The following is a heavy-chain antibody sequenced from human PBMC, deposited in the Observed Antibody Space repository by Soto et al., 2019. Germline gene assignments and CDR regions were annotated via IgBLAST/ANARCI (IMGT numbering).Heavy chain of an antibody. D-gene: IGHD6-13*01. CDR3: ARVSRLAAAGMTYYYYYGMDV. V-gene: IGHV4-39*07. Sequence: SETLSLTCTVSGGSISSSSYYWGWIRQPPGKGLEWIGSIYYSGSTYYNPSLKSRVTISVDTSKNQFSLKLSSVTAADTAVYYCARVSRLAAAGMTYYYYYGMDVWGQGTTVTVSS. J-gene: IGHJ6*02. CDR1: GGSISSSSYY. CDR2: IYYSGST.